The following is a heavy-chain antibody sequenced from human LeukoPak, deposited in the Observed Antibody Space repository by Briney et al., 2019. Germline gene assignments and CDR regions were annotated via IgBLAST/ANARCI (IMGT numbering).Heavy chain of an antibody. CDR1: GYTLTDYY. Sequence: ASVKVSCKASGYTLTDYYMHWVRQAPGQGLEWMGRINPNSGGTNYAQKFQGRVTMTRDTSISTVYMELSRLRSDDTAVYYCASGYGDYITLYGMDVWGQGTTVTVSS. CDR3: ASGYGDYITLYGMDV. CDR2: INPNSGGT. V-gene: IGHV1-2*06. J-gene: IGHJ6*02. D-gene: IGHD4-17*01.